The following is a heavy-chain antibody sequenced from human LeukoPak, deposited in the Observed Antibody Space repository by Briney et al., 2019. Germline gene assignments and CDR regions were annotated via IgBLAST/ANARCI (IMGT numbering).Heavy chain of an antibody. CDR3: ARDSPIAVAGTGGFDY. CDR2: ISSSSSYI. J-gene: IGHJ4*02. Sequence: GGSLRLSCAASGFTFSSYSMNWVRQAPGKGLEWVSSISSSSSYIYYADSVKGRFTISRDNAKNSLYLQMNSLRAEDTAVYYCARDSPIAVAGTGGFDYWGQGTLVTVSS. CDR1: GFTFSSYS. D-gene: IGHD6-19*01. V-gene: IGHV3-21*01.